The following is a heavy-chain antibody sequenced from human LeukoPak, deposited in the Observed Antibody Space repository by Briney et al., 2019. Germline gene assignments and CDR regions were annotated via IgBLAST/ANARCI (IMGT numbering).Heavy chain of an antibody. CDR3: ARHSLYDILTGYLPYYYYYGMDV. CDR1: GGSISSSSYY. V-gene: IGHV4-39*01. J-gene: IGHJ6*02. D-gene: IGHD3-9*01. CDR2: IYYSGST. Sequence: PSETLSLTCTVFGGSISSSSYYWGWIRQPPGKGLEWIGSIYYSGSTYYNPSLKSRVTISVDTSKNQFSLKLSSVTAADTAVYYCARHSLYDILTGYLPYYYYYGMDVWGQGTTVTVSS.